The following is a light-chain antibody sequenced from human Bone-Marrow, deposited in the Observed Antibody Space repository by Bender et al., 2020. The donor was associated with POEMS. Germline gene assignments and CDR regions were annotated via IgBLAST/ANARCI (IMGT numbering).Light chain of an antibody. CDR2: ETT. Sequence: QSALTQPASVSGSPGQSITISCTVPTTDVEAFSDVSWYQQHPGKAPKLIIYETTSRPSGFSTRFSCSKSHNAASLTISGLHADDEAVYYCSSYTESDALFGGGTTLTVL. CDR3: SSYTESDAL. V-gene: IGLV2-23*01. J-gene: IGLJ2*01. CDR1: TTDVEAFSD.